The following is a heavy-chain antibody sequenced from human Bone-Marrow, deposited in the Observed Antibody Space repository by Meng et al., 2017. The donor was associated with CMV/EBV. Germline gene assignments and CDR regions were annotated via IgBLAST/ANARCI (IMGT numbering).Heavy chain of an antibody. D-gene: IGHD6-13*01. Sequence: GSLRLSCTVSGVSISSSSYYWGWIRQPPGKGLEWIGSIYYSGSTYYNPSLKSRVTISVDTSRNQFSLKLSSVTAADTAVYYCARGRRRLAAAGTYYYYGMDVWGQGTTVTVSS. J-gene: IGHJ6*02. CDR2: IYYSGST. CDR3: ARGRRRLAAAGTYYYYGMDV. CDR1: GVSISSSSYY. V-gene: IGHV4-39*01.